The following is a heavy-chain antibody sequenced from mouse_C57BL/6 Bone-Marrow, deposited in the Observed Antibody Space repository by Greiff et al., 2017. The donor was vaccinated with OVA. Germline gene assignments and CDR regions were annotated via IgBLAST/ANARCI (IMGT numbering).Heavy chain of an antibody. D-gene: IGHD1-1*01. CDR2: IDPENGDT. V-gene: IGHV14-4*01. Sequence: VQLQQSGAELVRPGASVKLSCTASGFNIKDDYMHWVKQRPEQGLEWIGWIDPENGDTEYASKFQGKATIPADTSSNTAYLQLSSLTSEDTAVYYCTTLYYYGSSPYAMDYWGQGTSVTVSS. J-gene: IGHJ4*01. CDR3: TTLYYYGSSPYAMDY. CDR1: GFNIKDDY.